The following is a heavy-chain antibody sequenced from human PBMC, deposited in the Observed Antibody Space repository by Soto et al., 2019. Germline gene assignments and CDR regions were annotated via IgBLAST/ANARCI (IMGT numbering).Heavy chain of an antibody. J-gene: IGHJ4*02. CDR1: GFTFSSYA. CDR2: ISYDGSNK. D-gene: IGHD3-9*01. Sequence: QVQLVESGGGVVQPGRSLRLSCAASGFTFSSYAMHWVRQAPGKGLEWVAVISYDGSNKYYADSVKGRFTISRDNSKNTLYLQMNSLRSEDTAVYYCASTEDILTRLLDYWGQGTLVTVSS. V-gene: IGHV3-30-3*01. CDR3: ASTEDILTRLLDY.